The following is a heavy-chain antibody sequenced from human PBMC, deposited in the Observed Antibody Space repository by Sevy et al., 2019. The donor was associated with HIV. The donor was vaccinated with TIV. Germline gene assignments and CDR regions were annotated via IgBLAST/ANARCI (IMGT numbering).Heavy chain of an antibody. CDR1: GYTFTSYG. Sequence: ASVKVSCKASGYTFTSYGISWVRQAPGQGLEWMGLISAYNGNTNYAQKLQGRVTMTTDTSTSTAYMELRSLRSDDTAVYYCARDRPYDSSGYYSDAFDIWGQGTMVTVSS. V-gene: IGHV1-18*01. J-gene: IGHJ3*02. D-gene: IGHD3-22*01. CDR2: ISAYNGNT. CDR3: ARDRPYDSSGYYSDAFDI.